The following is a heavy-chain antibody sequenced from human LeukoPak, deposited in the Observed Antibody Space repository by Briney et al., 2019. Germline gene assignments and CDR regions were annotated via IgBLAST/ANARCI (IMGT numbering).Heavy chain of an antibody. CDR3: ARRYCSGGSCYIDY. CDR1: VDSVSSNSAA. CDR2: TYYRYKWYN. D-gene: IGHD2-15*01. Sequence: SQTLSLTCAISVDSVSSNSAAWNWIRQSPSRGVEWLGRTYYRYKWYNDYAVSVKSRITINPDTSKNQFSLQLHSVTPEDTAVYYCARRYCSGGSCYIDYWGQGTLVTVSS. J-gene: IGHJ4*02. V-gene: IGHV6-1*01.